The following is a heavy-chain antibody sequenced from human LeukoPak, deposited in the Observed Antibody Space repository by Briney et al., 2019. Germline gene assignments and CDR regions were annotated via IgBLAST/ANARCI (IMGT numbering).Heavy chain of an antibody. D-gene: IGHD2-2*01. Sequence: ASVQVSFKASGGTFSSYGISWVRQAPGQGLEWMGRIIPILGIANYAQKFQGRVTITADKSTSTAYMELSSLRSEDTAVYYCARDPEYCSSTSCYRPWYFDLWGRGTLVTVSS. V-gene: IGHV1-69*04. CDR1: GGTFSSYG. J-gene: IGHJ2*01. CDR3: ARDPEYCSSTSCYRPWYFDL. CDR2: IIPILGIA.